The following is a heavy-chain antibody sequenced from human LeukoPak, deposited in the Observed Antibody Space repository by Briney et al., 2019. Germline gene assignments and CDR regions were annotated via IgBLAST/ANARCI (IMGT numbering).Heavy chain of an antibody. D-gene: IGHD3-22*01. Sequence: GGSLRLSCAASGFTFSSYEMNWVRQAPGKGLEWVSYISSSGSTIYYADSVKGRFTISRDNSKNTLYLQMNSLRAEDTAVYYCAKDISGSGYYSPDYWGQGTLVTVSS. CDR3: AKDISGSGYYSPDY. CDR1: GFTFSSYE. V-gene: IGHV3-48*03. CDR2: ISSSGSTI. J-gene: IGHJ4*02.